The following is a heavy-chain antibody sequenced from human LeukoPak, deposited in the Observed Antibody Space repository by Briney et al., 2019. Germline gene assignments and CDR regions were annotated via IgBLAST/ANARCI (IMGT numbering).Heavy chain of an antibody. V-gene: IGHV4-39*01. Sequence: KPSETLSLTRTVSGGSISSSDYYWGWIRQPPGKGLEWIGSIYYGGSTYYNPSLKSRVTISVDTSMNQFSLKLSFVTTADTAVYYCARALGYCSGGSCTRGYNWFDPWGQGTLVTVSS. CDR2: IYYGGST. D-gene: IGHD2-15*01. J-gene: IGHJ5*02. CDR3: ARALGYCSGGSCTRGYNWFDP. CDR1: GGSISSSDYY.